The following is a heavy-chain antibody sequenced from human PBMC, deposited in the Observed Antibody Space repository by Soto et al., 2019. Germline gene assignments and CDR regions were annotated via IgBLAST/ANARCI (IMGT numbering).Heavy chain of an antibody. Sequence: GESLKISCKGIGYRFSTYWIAWVRQMPGKGLEWMGIINPADSDIKYSPSFQGQVTISADKSIGTAYLQWSSLKASDTAMYYCARHQRDDASRKIDCWGQGTLVTVSS. CDR1: GYRFSTYW. D-gene: IGHD3-16*01. CDR2: INPADSDI. V-gene: IGHV5-51*01. J-gene: IGHJ4*02. CDR3: ARHQRDDASRKIDC.